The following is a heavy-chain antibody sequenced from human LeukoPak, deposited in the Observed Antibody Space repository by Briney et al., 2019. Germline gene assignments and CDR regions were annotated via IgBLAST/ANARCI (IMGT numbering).Heavy chain of an antibody. J-gene: IGHJ4*02. CDR3: AADRGGGSGEFDY. CDR1: GFTFTSSA. D-gene: IGHD3-10*01. Sequence: GASVKVSCKASGFTFTSSAVQWVRQARGQRLEWIGWIVVGSGNTNYAQKFQERVTITRDMSTSTAYVELSSLRSEDTAVYYCAADRGGGSGEFDYWGQGTLVTVSS. V-gene: IGHV1-58*01. CDR2: IVVGSGNT.